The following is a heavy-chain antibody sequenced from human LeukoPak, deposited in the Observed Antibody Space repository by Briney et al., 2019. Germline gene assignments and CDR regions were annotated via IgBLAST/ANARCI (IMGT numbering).Heavy chain of an antibody. CDR2: INPNSGGT. D-gene: IGHD7-27*01. CDR1: GYTFTGYY. CDR3: ARGQLGMEYYFDY. V-gene: IGHV1-2*02. Sequence: ASVKVSCKASGYTFTGYYMHWVRQAPGQGLEWMGWINPNSGGTNYAQKFQGRVAMTRDTSISTAYMELSRLRSDDTAVYYCARGQLGMEYYFDYWGQGTLVTVSS. J-gene: IGHJ4*02.